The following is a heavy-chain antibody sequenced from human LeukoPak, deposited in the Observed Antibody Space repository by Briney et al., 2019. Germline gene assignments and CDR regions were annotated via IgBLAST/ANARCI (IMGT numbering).Heavy chain of an antibody. Sequence: GGSLRLSCAASGFTFSDYSMNWVRQAPGRGLEWISYIGLGSGFVSYADSVKGRFTISSDTATKSVYLQMDSLRAEDTAVYYCARDHNWAFDNWGQGILVTVSS. J-gene: IGHJ4*02. CDR2: IGLGSGFV. D-gene: IGHD1-20*01. CDR1: GFTFSDYS. V-gene: IGHV3-21*05. CDR3: ARDHNWAFDN.